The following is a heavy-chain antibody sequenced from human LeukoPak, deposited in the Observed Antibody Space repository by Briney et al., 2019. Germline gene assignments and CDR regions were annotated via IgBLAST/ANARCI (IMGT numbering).Heavy chain of an antibody. V-gene: IGHV3-48*03. CDR3: AKGLLDYDSSGYLDYFDY. CDR2: ISSSGSTK. D-gene: IGHD3-22*01. J-gene: IGHJ4*02. CDR1: GFTFNIYE. Sequence: PGGSLRLSCAASGFTFNIYEMNWVRQAPGKGLEWVSYISSSGSTKYSADSVKGRFTISRDNSKNTLYLQMNSLRAEDTAVYYCAKGLLDYDSSGYLDYFDYWGQGTLVTVSS.